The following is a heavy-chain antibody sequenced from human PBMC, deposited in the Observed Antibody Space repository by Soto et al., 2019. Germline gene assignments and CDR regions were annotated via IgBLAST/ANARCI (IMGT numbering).Heavy chain of an antibody. CDR3: ARVPPVDVPHPDNWFDP. CDR1: GYTFTSYG. J-gene: IGHJ5*02. V-gene: IGHV1-18*04. D-gene: IGHD6-19*01. CDR2: ISAYNGNT. Sequence: ASVKVSCKASGYTFTSYGISWVRQAPGQGLEWMGWISAYNGNTNYAQKLQGRVTMTTDTSTSTAYMELRSLRSDDTAVYYCARVPPVDVPHPDNWFDPWGQGTLVTVSS.